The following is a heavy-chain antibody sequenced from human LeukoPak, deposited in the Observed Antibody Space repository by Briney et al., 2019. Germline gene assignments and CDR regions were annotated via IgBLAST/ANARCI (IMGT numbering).Heavy chain of an antibody. CDR2: ISYDGSNK. D-gene: IGHD3-10*01. CDR1: GFTFSSYA. V-gene: IGHV3-30-3*01. Sequence: GRSLRLSCAASGFTFSSYAMHWVRQAPGKGLEWVAVISYDGSNKYYADSVKGRFTISRDNVKKSLYLQMNSLRVEDTAVYYCARGSSSYYGLDVWGQGTTVTVSS. CDR3: ARGSSSYYGLDV. J-gene: IGHJ6*02.